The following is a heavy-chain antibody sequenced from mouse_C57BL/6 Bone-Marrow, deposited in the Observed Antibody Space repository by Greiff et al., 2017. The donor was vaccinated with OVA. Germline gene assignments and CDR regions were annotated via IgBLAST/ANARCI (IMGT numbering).Heavy chain of an antibody. CDR1: GYTFTDYE. V-gene: IGHV1-15*01. CDR3: TRSYSNYGDFDY. CDR2: IDPETGGN. Sequence: QVQLQQSGAELVRPGASVTLSCKASGYTFTDYEMHWVKQTPVHGLEWIGAIDPETGGNASNQKFKGKAILTADKSSSTAYMELRSLTSEDSAVYYCTRSYSNYGDFDYWGQGTTLTGSS. D-gene: IGHD2-5*01. J-gene: IGHJ2*01.